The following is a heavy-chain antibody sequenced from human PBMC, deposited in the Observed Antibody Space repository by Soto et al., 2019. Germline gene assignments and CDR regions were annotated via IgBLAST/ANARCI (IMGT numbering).Heavy chain of an antibody. CDR1: GFTFSSYA. Sequence: GGSLRLSCAASGFTFSSYAMSWVRQAPGKGLEWVSAISGSGGSTYYADSVKGRFTISRDNSKNTLYLQMNSLRAEDTAVYYCAKDLVVVAATPSPIGAFDIWGQGTMVTVSS. J-gene: IGHJ3*02. D-gene: IGHD2-15*01. V-gene: IGHV3-23*01. CDR3: AKDLVVVAATPSPIGAFDI. CDR2: ISGSGGST.